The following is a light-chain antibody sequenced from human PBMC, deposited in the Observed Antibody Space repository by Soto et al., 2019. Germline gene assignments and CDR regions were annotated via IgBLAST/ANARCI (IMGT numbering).Light chain of an antibody. CDR1: SSDVGGYNY. V-gene: IGLV2-14*01. CDR2: EVS. CDR3: AAWDDSLNGFYV. J-gene: IGLJ1*01. Sequence: QSVLTQPASVSGSPGQSITISCTGTSSDVGGYNYVSWYQQYPGKAPKLMISEVSNRPSGVSHRFSGSKSGNTASLTISGLQAEDEADYYCAAWDDSLNGFYVFGTGTKATVL.